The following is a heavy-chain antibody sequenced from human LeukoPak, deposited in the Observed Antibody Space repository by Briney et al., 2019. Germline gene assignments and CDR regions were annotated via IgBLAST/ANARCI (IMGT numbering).Heavy chain of an antibody. Sequence: PSETLSLTCAVSGGSISSSNWWSWVRPPPGKGLEWIGEIYHSGSTNYNPSLKSRVTISVDKSKNQFSLKLSSVTAADTAVYYCARGGVWNWVVNWFDPWGQGTLVTVSS. V-gene: IGHV4-4*02. J-gene: IGHJ5*02. D-gene: IGHD1-7*01. CDR1: GGSISSSNW. CDR3: ARGGVWNWVVNWFDP. CDR2: IYHSGST.